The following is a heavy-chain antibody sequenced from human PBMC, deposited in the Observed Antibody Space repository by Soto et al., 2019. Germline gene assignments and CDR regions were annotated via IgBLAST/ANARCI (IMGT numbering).Heavy chain of an antibody. CDR1: GGSISDFY. Sequence: SETLSLTCTVSGGSISDFYWSWIRQPPGKGLEWIGYIYYSGSTNYNPSLKSRVTISVDTSKNQFSLNLRSMSPADTAVYYCARVGGLAARTFEYWGQGTLVTVSS. J-gene: IGHJ4*02. V-gene: IGHV4-59*01. CDR3: ARVGGLAARTFEY. CDR2: IYYSGST. D-gene: IGHD6-6*01.